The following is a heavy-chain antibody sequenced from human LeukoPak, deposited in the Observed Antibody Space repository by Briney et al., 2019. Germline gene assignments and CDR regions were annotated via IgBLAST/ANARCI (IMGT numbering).Heavy chain of an antibody. Sequence: ASVKVSCKASGYTFTGYYMHWVRQAPGQGLEWMGWINPNGGGTNYAQKFQGWVTMTRDTSISTAYMELSRLRSDDTAVYYCARARIAAAGRAFDIWGQGTMVTVSS. CDR3: ARARIAAAGRAFDI. J-gene: IGHJ3*02. CDR2: INPNGGGT. D-gene: IGHD6-13*01. CDR1: GYTFTGYY. V-gene: IGHV1-2*04.